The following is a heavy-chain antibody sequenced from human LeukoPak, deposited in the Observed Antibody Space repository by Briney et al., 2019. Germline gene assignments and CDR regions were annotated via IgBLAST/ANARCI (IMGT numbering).Heavy chain of an antibody. Sequence: ASVKVSCKASGYTFTSHWMHWVRQAPGQGLEWMGIINPSGGSTSYTQKFQGRVTMTRDTSTSTVYMELSSLRSEDTAVYYCARDTRRGYSGYPDYWGQGTLVTVSS. CDR3: ARDTRRGYSGYPDY. J-gene: IGHJ4*02. D-gene: IGHD5-12*01. CDR1: GYTFTSHW. V-gene: IGHV1-46*01. CDR2: INPSGGST.